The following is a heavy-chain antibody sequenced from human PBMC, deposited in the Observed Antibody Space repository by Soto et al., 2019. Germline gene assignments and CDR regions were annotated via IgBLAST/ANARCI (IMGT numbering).Heavy chain of an antibody. Sequence: GSLRLSCAASGFTFSSYDMHWVRQAPGKGLEWVAVISYDGSNKYYADSVKGRFTISRDNSKNTLYLQMNSLRAEDTAVYYCAKDHTECSGGSCYYYYGMDVWGQGTTVTVSS. V-gene: IGHV3-30*18. D-gene: IGHD2-15*01. J-gene: IGHJ6*02. CDR3: AKDHTECSGGSCYYYYGMDV. CDR1: GFTFSSYD. CDR2: ISYDGSNK.